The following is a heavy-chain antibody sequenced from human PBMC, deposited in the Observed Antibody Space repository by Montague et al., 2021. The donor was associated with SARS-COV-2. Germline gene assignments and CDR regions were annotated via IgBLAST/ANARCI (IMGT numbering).Heavy chain of an antibody. D-gene: IGHD6-19*01. V-gene: IGHV4-39*01. J-gene: IGHJ4*02. Sequence: SETLSLTCTLSGGSFSTTRNYWNWIRQPPGKGLEWIGTIYYTETTYYNPAPISGTTYYSPSLKSRVTISVDTSRNQVFLNLRSVTATDTAVYYCLKGGGIGVSDSWGQGTLVTVSS. CDR2: IYYTETTYYNPAPISGTT. CDR3: LKGGGIGVSDS. CDR1: GGSFSTTRNY.